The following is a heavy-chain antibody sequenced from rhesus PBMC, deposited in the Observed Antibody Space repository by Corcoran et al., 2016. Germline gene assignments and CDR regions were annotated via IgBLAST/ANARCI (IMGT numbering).Heavy chain of an antibody. V-gene: IGHV4S12*01. CDR1: GGSISGGYYY. CDR3: ARTTIFGVPAPDY. CDR2: IYINRDSP. D-gene: IGHD3-3*01. Sequence: QVQLQESGPGVVKPSETLSLTCAVSGGSISGGYYYWSWIRQPPGTGLEWIGGIYINRDSPNYNPALKGRVTNSKDTTKNQFSPKLSSVTAADTAVYYCARTTIFGVPAPDYWGQGVLVTVSS. J-gene: IGHJ4*01.